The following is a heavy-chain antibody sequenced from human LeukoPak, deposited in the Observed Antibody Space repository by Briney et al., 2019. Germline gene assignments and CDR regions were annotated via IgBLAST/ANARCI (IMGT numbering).Heavy chain of an antibody. J-gene: IGHJ3*02. CDR1: GGSFSGYY. V-gene: IGHV4-34*09. D-gene: IGHD2-2*01. CDR3: ARVYCSSTSCFGAFDI. Sequence: TLSLTCAVYGGSFSGYYWSWIRQPPGKGLEWIGEINHSGSTNYNPSLKSRVTISVDTSKNQFSLKLSSVTAADTAVYYCARVYCSSTSCFGAFDIWGQGTMVTVSS. CDR2: INHSGST.